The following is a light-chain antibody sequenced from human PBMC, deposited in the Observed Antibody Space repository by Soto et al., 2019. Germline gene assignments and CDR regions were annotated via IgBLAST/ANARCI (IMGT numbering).Light chain of an antibody. CDR2: GAS. V-gene: IGKV3-20*01. Sequence: EIVLTQSPGTLSLSPGERATLSCRASQSVGSDFLAWYQQRPGQPPRILIFGASGRATGIPDRFSGSGSGTDFTLTISRLEPEDFEVYYCQQYGSLSWALGQGTKVDIK. CDR3: QQYGSLSWA. J-gene: IGKJ1*01. CDR1: QSVGSDF.